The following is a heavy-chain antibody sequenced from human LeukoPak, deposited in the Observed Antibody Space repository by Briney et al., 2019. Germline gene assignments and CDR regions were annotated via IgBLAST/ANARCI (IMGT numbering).Heavy chain of an antibody. CDR1: GGSISSGYY. CDR3: ARVRLAARPLGWFDP. V-gene: IGHV4-38-2*02. J-gene: IGHJ5*02. Sequence: SETLSLTCTVSGGSISSGYYWGWIRQPPGKGLEWIGSIYHSGSTYYNPSLKSRVTISVDTSKNQFSLKLSSVTAADTAVYYCARVRLAARPLGWFDPWGQGTLVTVSS. CDR2: IYHSGST. D-gene: IGHD6-6*01.